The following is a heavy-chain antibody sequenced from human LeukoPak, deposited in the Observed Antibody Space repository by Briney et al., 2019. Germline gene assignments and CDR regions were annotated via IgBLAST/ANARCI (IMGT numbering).Heavy chain of an antibody. D-gene: IGHD3-16*01. CDR1: GFTFSSYA. Sequence: PGGSLRLSCAASGFTFSSYAMSWVRQAPGKGLEWVSAISGSGGSTYYADSVEGRFTISRDNSKNTLYLQMNSLRAEDTAVYYCARETRLLSAFDIWGQGTMVTVSS. J-gene: IGHJ3*02. CDR2: ISGSGGST. CDR3: ARETRLLSAFDI. V-gene: IGHV3-23*01.